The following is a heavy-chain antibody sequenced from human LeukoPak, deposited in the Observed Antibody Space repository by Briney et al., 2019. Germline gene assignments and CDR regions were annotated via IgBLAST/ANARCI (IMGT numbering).Heavy chain of an antibody. CDR1: GGTFSSYA. V-gene: IGHV1-69*01. Sequence: SVKVSCTASGGTFSSYAISRVRQAPGQGLEWMGGIIPIFGTANYAQKFQGRVTITADESTSTAYMELSSLRSEDTAVYYCARGARSGYYFDYWGQGTLVTVSS. D-gene: IGHD1-14*01. J-gene: IGHJ4*02. CDR2: IIPIFGTA. CDR3: ARGARSGYYFDY.